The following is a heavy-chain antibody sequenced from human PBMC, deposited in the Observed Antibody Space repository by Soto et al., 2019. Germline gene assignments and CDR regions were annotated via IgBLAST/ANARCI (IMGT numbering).Heavy chain of an antibody. CDR1: GSTFSSYG. V-gene: IGHV3-30*03. CDR2: ISYDGSNK. CDR3: ALVSITMIVVVTDAFDI. D-gene: IGHD3-22*01. Sequence: PGGSLRLSCAASGSTFSSYGMHWVRQAPGKGLEWVAVISYDGSNKYYADSVKGRFTISRDNSKNTLYLQMNSLRAEDTAVYYCALVSITMIVVVTDAFDIWGQGTMVTVSS. J-gene: IGHJ3*02.